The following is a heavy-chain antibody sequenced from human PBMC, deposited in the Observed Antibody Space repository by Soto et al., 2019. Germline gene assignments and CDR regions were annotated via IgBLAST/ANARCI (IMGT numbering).Heavy chain of an antibody. CDR2: ISHSGST. Sequence: SETLSLTCAFSGGSFSSDCCTWIRQPPGKGRGWMGEISHSGSTTYNPSLKSRVTISVETSKNQFSLKLSSVTGADTAVYYCARGRKAAAGKRGLHYHSDYSGQGTLVTVS. V-gene: IGHV4-34*01. CDR1: GGSFSSDC. J-gene: IGHJ4*02. D-gene: IGHD6-13*01. CDR3: ARGRKAAAGKRGLHYHSDY.